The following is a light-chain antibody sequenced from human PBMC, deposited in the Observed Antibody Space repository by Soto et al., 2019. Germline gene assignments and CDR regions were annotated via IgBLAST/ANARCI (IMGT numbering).Light chain of an antibody. CDR1: SSNIGTYT. J-gene: IGLJ3*02. CDR2: TDY. V-gene: IGLV1-44*01. CDR3: ASWDDNLNGGV. Sequence: QPVLTQPPSASGTPGQRVTISCSGTSSNIGTYTVNWYQQLPGTAPKLLIYTDYQRPSGVPDRFSGSKSGTSASLAISGLHSEDEADYYCASWDDNLNGGVFGGGTKLTVL.